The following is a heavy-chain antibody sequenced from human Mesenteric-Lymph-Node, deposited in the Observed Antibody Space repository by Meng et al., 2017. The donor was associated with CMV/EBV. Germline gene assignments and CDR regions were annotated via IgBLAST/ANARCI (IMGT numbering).Heavy chain of an antibody. CDR1: GFTFRSYW. D-gene: IGHD3-3*01. V-gene: IGHV3-7*01. J-gene: IGHJ6*02. CDR3: ARFITIFGVANYGMDV. Sequence: GESLKISCAASGFTFRSYWMNWVRQAPGKGLEWVANINEDGSRKYYVDSVKGRFTISRDNSKNTLYLQMNSLRAEDTAVYYCARFITIFGVANYGMDVWGQGTTVTVSS. CDR2: INEDGSRK.